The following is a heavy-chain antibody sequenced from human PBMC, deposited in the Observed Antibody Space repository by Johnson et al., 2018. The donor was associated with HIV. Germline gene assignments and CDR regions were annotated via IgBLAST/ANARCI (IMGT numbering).Heavy chain of an antibody. CDR3: AKDQLSEHLVLRSAFDI. CDR1: GFTVSSTY. D-gene: IGHD6-6*01. V-gene: IGHV3-53*01. Sequence: VPLVESGGGLIQPGGSLRLSCAASGFTVSSTYMSWVRQAPGKGLEWVSAIYSGGSTYYADSVKGRFTISRDNSKNSLYLQMNSLRAEDTAVYYCAKDQLSEHLVLRSAFDIWGQGTMVTVSS. J-gene: IGHJ3*02. CDR2: IYSGGST.